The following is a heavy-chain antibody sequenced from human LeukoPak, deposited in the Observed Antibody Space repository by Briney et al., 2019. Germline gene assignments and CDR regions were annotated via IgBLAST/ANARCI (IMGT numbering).Heavy chain of an antibody. Sequence: SETPSLTCTVSGGSISSGSYYWSWIRQPAGKGLEWIGRIYTSGSTNYNPSLKSRVTISVDTSKNQFSLKLSSVTAADTAVYYCARWDRGAFDIWGQGTMVTVSS. CDR2: IYTSGST. CDR1: GGSISSGSYY. V-gene: IGHV4-61*02. CDR3: ARWDRGAFDI. D-gene: IGHD1-26*01. J-gene: IGHJ3*02.